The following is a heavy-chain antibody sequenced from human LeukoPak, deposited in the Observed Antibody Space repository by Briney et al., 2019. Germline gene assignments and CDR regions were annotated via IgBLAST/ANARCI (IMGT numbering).Heavy chain of an antibody. CDR2: MNPNSGNT. Sequence: GASVKVSCKASGGTFSSYAISWVRQATGQGLEWMGWMNPNSGNTGYAQKFQGRVTMTRNTSISTAYMELSSLRSEDTAVYYCARDRAVVVPAASLTDWGQGTLVTVSS. J-gene: IGHJ4*02. D-gene: IGHD2-2*01. CDR3: ARDRAVVVPAASLTD. CDR1: GGTFSSYA. V-gene: IGHV1-8*02.